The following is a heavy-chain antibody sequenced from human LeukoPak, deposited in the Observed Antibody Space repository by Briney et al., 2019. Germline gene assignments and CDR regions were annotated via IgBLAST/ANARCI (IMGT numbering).Heavy chain of an antibody. CDR3: AREVITMVRGILSPRTGSPYPIYYYYMDV. D-gene: IGHD3-10*01. V-gene: IGHV4-59*01. CDR2: IYYSGGT. J-gene: IGHJ6*03. CDR1: GGSISSYY. Sequence: PSETLSLTCTVSGGSISSYYWSWIRQPPGKGLEWIGYIYYSGGTNYNPSLKSRVTVSVDTSQNQFSLRLNSVTAADTAVYYCAREVITMVRGILSPRTGSPYPIYYYYMDVWGKGTAVTVSS.